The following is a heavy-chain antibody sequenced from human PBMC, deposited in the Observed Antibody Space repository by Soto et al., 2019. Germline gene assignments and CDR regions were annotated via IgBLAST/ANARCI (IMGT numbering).Heavy chain of an antibody. J-gene: IGHJ5*02. CDR3: VSSGADPILCPNGFDP. CDR1: GFTFSSYD. Sequence: EVQLVESGGGLVKPGGSLRLSCAASGFTFSSYDMNWVRQAPGKGLEYVSSITTSGSYIYYGDSVRGRFTISRDNAKNSMFLAMDSLRAEDTAVYYCVSSGADPILCPNGFDPVGQGTLVTVS. V-gene: IGHV3-21*01. CDR2: ITTSGSYI. D-gene: IGHD2-2*01.